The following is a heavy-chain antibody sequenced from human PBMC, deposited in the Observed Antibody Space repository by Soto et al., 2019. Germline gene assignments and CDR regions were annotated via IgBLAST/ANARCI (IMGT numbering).Heavy chain of an antibody. J-gene: IGHJ2*01. CDR2: ISGSGGST. CDR1: GFTFSSYA. Sequence: EVPLLESGGGLVQPGGSLRLSCAASGFTFSSYAMSWVRQAPGKGLEWVSAISGSGGSTYYADSVKGRFPISRDNSKNTLYLQMNSLRAEDTAVYDCAKDGGSRGSYWYFDLWGRGTLVTVSS. D-gene: IGHD3-22*01. CDR3: AKDGGSRGSYWYFDL. V-gene: IGHV3-23*01.